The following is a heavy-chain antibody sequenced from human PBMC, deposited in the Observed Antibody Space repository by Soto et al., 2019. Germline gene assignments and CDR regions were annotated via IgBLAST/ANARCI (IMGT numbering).Heavy chain of an antibody. V-gene: IGHV1-69*13. J-gene: IGHJ3*02. Sequence: ASVKVSCKASGGTFSSYAISWVRQAPGQGLEWMGGIIPIFGTANYAQKFQGRVTITADESTSTAYMELSSLRSEDTAVYYCARANPGELLGQNAFDIWGQGTMVTVSS. D-gene: IGHD1-26*01. CDR3: ARANPGELLGQNAFDI. CDR2: IIPIFGTA. CDR1: GGTFSSYA.